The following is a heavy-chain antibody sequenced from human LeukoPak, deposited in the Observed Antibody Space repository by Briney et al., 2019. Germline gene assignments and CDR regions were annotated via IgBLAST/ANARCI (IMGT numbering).Heavy chain of an antibody. D-gene: IGHD2-2*01. J-gene: IGHJ6*02. CDR3: ARVYCSSTSCYGEAYYYYGMDV. CDR1: GYTFTSYG. Sequence: ASVKVSCKASGYTFTSYGISWVRQAPGQGLEWMGWISAYNGNTNYAQKLQGRVTMTTDTSTSTAYMELRSLRSDDTAVYYCARVYCSSTSCYGEAYYYYGMDVWGQGTTVTVSS. CDR2: ISAYNGNT. V-gene: IGHV1-18*01.